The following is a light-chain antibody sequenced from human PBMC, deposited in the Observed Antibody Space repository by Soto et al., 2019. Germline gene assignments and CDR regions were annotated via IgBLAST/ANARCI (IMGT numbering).Light chain of an antibody. CDR2: KAS. CDR3: QQYNSYSRA. J-gene: IGKJ1*01. V-gene: IGKV1-5*03. CDR1: QSISSW. Sequence: DIQMTQSPSTLSASVGDRITITCRASQSISSWLAWYQQKPGKAPKLLIYKASSLKSGVPSRFSGSGSGTEFTLTISRLQSDDFATYYCQQYNSYSRAFGQGTKVEIK.